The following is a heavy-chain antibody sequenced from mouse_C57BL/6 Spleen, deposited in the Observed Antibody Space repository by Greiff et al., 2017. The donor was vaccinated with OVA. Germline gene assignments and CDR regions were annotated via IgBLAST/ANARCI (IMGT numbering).Heavy chain of an antibody. Sequence: VQLQQSGTVLARPGASVKMSCKTSGYTFTSYWMHWVKQRPGQGLEWIGALYPGNSDTSYNQKFKGKAKLTAVTSASTAYMELSSLTNEDSAVYSGTKASYSNHPYWYFDVWGTGTTVTVSS. CDR2: LYPGNSDT. J-gene: IGHJ1*03. CDR3: TKASYSNHPYWYFDV. CDR1: GYTFTSYW. D-gene: IGHD2-5*01. V-gene: IGHV1-5*01.